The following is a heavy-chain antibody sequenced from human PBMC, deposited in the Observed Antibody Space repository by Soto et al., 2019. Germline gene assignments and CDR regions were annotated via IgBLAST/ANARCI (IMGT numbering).Heavy chain of an antibody. CDR3: AREAASAAAAYYYFGLDV. CDR1: GGTFSSYF. V-gene: IGHV1-69*01. D-gene: IGHD6-13*01. J-gene: IGHJ6*02. Sequence: QVQLVQSGAEVKKAGSSVKVSCKVSGGTFSSYFINWVRQAPGQGLEWVGGIIPVFGTASYAEKFQGRVTITADGSTSTAYLELSSLRPDDKGVYFCAREAASAAAAYYYFGLDVWGQGTTVTVPS. CDR2: IIPVFGTA.